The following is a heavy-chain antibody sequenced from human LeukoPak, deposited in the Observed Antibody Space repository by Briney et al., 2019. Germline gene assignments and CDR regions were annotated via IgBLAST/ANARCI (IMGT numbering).Heavy chain of an antibody. CDR1: GFTFDDYA. D-gene: IGHD2-2*01. CDR2: ISWNRGST. J-gene: IGHJ6*02. Sequence: DRSLRLSCAASGFTFDDYAMDSVRHAPGKCLEWVSAISWNRGSTGYADSVKGRFTISRDNTKNSLYLQMNSLRAEAPALYYCAKARGRLVVPAHGMDVWGQGTTVTVSS. V-gene: IGHV3-9*01. CDR3: AKARGRLVVPAHGMDV.